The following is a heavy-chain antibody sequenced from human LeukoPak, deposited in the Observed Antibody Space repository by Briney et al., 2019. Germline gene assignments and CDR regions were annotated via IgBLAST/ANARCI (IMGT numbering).Heavy chain of an antibody. CDR1: GGSISSYY. J-gene: IGHJ5*02. D-gene: IGHD3-3*01. V-gene: IGHV4-59*01. CDR3: ARGAYYDFWSGYYAAPGLNWFDP. CDR2: IYYSGST. Sequence: PSETLSLTCTVSGGSISSYYWSWIRQPPGKGLEWIGYIYYSGSTNYNPSLKSRVTISVDTSKNQFSLKLSSVTAADTAVYYCARGAYYDFWSGYYAAPGLNWFDPWGQGTLVTVSS.